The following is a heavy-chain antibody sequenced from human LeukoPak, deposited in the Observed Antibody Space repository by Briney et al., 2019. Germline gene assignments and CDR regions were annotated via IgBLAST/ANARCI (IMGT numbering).Heavy chain of an antibody. J-gene: IGHJ6*03. CDR1: GGSISSSSYY. CDR2: IYYSGST. V-gene: IGHV4-39*01. CDR3: ARRYSSSSLKYYYYYYMDV. D-gene: IGHD6-6*01. Sequence: SETLSLTCTVSGGSISSSSYYWGWIRQPPGKGLEWIGSIYYSGSTYYNPSLKSRVTISVDTSKNQFSLKLSSVTAADTAVYYCARRYSSSSLKYYYYYYMDVWGKGTTVTVSS.